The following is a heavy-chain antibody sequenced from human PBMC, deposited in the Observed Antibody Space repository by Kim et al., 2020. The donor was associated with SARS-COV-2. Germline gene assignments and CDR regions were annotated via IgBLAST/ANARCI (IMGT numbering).Heavy chain of an antibody. CDR2: IYYSGST. J-gene: IGHJ2*01. CDR3: ARRRITVRGVTWYFDL. V-gene: IGHV4-39*01. CDR1: GGSISSSSYY. D-gene: IGHD3-10*01. Sequence: SETLSLTCTVSGGSISSSSYYWGWIRQPPGKGLEWIGSIYYSGSTYYNPSLKSRVTISVDTSKNQFSLKLSSVTAADTAVYYCARRRITVRGVTWYFDL.